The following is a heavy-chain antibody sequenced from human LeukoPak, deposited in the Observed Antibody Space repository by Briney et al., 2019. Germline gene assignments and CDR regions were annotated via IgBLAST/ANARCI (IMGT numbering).Heavy chain of an antibody. J-gene: IGHJ6*03. CDR3: ARVDTAMGSFYYYYYYMDV. CDR2: INPNSCGT. D-gene: IGHD5-18*01. CDR1: GYTFTGYY. Sequence: ASVKVSCKASGYTFTGYYMHWVRQAPGQGLEWMGRINPNSCGTNYAQKFQGRVTMTRDTSISTAYMELSRLRSDDAAVYYCARVDTAMGSFYYYYYYMDVWGKGTTVTVSS. V-gene: IGHV1-2*06.